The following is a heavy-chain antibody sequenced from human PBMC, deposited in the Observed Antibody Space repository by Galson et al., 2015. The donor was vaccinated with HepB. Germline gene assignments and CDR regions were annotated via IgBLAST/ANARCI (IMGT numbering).Heavy chain of an antibody. D-gene: IGHD6-6*01. CDR3: ARGGRGSSWGYYFYYYYYMDV. Sequence: SLRLSCAASGFTFSSYSMNWVRQAPGKGLEWVSSISSSSSYIYYADSVKGRFTISRDNAKNSLYLQMNSLRAEDTAVYYCARGGRGSSWGYYFYYYYYMDVWGKGTTVTVSS. CDR1: GFTFSSYS. V-gene: IGHV3-21*01. J-gene: IGHJ6*03. CDR2: ISSSSSYI.